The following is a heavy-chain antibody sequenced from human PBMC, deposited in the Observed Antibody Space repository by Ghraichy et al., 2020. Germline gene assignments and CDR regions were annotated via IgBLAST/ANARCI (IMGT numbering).Heavy chain of an antibody. J-gene: IGHJ4*02. CDR2: IGTGGATT. CDR3: VTDDVSGNKYDGIIVFFPLDV. D-gene: IGHD3-16*01. Sequence: GGSLRLSCAASGFTFRSRAMSWVRQAPGKGLEWVSAIGTGGATTEYVDSVKGRFTISRDNSKNTLYLQMNFLRAEDTAIYYCVTDDVSGNKYDGIIVFFPLDVWGQGTLVTVSS. CDR1: GFTFRSRA. V-gene: IGHV3-23*01.